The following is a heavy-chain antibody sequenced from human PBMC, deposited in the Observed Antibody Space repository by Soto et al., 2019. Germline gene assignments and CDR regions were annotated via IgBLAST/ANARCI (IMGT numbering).Heavy chain of an antibody. Sequence: PGGSLRLSCAASGFIFSSYWMSWVRQAPGKGLEWVAIIKEDGSNKYYVDSVKGRFTISRDNSKNTLYLQMNSLRAEDTAVYYCARDLAVTTIGNYPPTPYLPNYWGQGTLVTVSS. CDR2: IKEDGSNK. CDR1: GFIFSSYW. D-gene: IGHD4-17*01. V-gene: IGHV3-7*01. CDR3: ARDLAVTTIGNYPPTPYLPNY. J-gene: IGHJ4*02.